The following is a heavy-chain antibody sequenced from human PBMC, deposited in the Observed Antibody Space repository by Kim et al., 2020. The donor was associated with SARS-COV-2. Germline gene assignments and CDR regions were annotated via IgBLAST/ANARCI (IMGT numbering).Heavy chain of an antibody. CDR2: FEPEDGET. D-gene: IGHD6-19*01. CDR1: GYTLTELA. Sequence: ASVKVSCKVSGYTLTELAMHWVRQAPGKGLEWMGGFEPEDGETIYAQKFQGRVTMTEDTSTATAYMELSSLRSEDTAVYYCATAPAVAGTPPLGSYYYGMDVWGQGTTVTVSS. CDR3: ATAPAVAGTPPLGSYYYGMDV. V-gene: IGHV1-24*01. J-gene: IGHJ6*02.